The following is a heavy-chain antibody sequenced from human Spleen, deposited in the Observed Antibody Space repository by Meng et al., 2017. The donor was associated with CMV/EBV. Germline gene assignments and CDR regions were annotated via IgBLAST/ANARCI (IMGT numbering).Heavy chain of an antibody. CDR1: GFTFDDYA. CDR3: ARVTAQVPTYYDFWSGYYYGMDV. V-gene: IGHV3-30*04. J-gene: IGHJ6*02. D-gene: IGHD3-3*01. Sequence: GGSLRLSCAASGFTFDDYAMHWVRQAPGKGLEWVAVISYDGSNKYYADSVKGRFTISRDNSKNTLYLQMNSLRAEDTAVYYCARVTAQVPTYYDFWSGYYYGMDVWGQGTTVTVSS. CDR2: ISYDGSNK.